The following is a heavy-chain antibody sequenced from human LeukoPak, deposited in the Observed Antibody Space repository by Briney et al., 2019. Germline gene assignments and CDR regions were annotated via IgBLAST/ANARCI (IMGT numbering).Heavy chain of an antibody. CDR3: ARVNINNWHSCDY. Sequence: PSETLSLTCAVSGGSISSNNWWGWVRQPPGKGLEWIGEIYHSGSPNYNPSLKSRVTISVDKSRNHFSLNLSSVTAADTAVYYCARVNINNWHSCDYWGQGTLVTVSS. CDR2: IYHSGSP. V-gene: IGHV4-4*02. J-gene: IGHJ4*02. D-gene: IGHD1-1*01. CDR1: GGSISSNNW.